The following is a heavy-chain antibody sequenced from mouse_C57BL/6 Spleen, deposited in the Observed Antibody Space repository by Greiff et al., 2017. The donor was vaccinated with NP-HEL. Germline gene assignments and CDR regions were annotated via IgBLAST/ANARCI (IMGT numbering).Heavy chain of an antibody. J-gene: IGHJ2*01. CDR3: ARLELGRNLDY. CDR2: ISSGGSYP. V-gene: IGHV5-6*01. Sequence: EVQVVESGGDLVKPGGSLKLSCAASGFTFSSYGMSWVRQTPDKRLEWVATISSGGSYPYYPDSVKGRFTISRDNAKNTLYLQMSSLKAEDTAMYYCARLELGRNLDYWGQGTTLTVSS. D-gene: IGHD4-1*01. CDR1: GFTFSSYG.